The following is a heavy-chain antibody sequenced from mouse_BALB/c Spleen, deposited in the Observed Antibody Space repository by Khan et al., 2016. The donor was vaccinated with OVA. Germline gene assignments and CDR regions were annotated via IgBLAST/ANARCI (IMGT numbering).Heavy chain of an antibody. Sequence: QVQLKESGPELVKPGASVRISCKASGYTFTSYYIHWVKQRPGQGPEWIGWIYPGNVNTKYNEKFKGKATLTADKSSSTAYMQLSSLTSEDSAVYFCARSSLYATGAMDYWGQGTSVTVSS. CDR2: IYPGNVNT. J-gene: IGHJ4*01. D-gene: IGHD1-1*01. CDR1: GYTFTSYY. V-gene: IGHV1S56*01. CDR3: ARSSLYATGAMDY.